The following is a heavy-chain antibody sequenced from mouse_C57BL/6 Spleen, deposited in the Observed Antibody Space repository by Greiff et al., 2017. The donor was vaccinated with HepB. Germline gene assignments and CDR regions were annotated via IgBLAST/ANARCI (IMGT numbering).Heavy chain of an antibody. CDR3: ARGELGYFDY. V-gene: IGHV1-82*01. Sequence: VQLQQSGPELVKPGASLKISCKASGYAFSSSWMNWVKQRPGKGLEWIGRIYPGDGDTNYNGKFKGKATLTADKSSSTAYMQLSSLTSEDSAVYFCARGELGYFDYWGQGTTLTVSS. J-gene: IGHJ2*01. CDR2: IYPGDGDT. CDR1: GYAFSSSW. D-gene: IGHD4-1*01.